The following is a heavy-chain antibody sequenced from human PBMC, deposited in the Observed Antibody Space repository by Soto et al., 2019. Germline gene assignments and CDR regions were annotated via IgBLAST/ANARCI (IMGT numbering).Heavy chain of an antibody. Sequence: SETLSLTCAVSGASISSGGYCWSWIRQPPGKGLEWIGYIYHSETTSYNPSLKSRVTISVDKSTNQFSLKLSSVTAADTAVYYCAREGCSGGSCFYDYWGHGILVTVSS. V-gene: IGHV4-30-2*01. CDR2: IYHSETT. D-gene: IGHD2-15*01. CDR1: GASISSGGYC. J-gene: IGHJ4*01. CDR3: AREGCSGGSCFYDY.